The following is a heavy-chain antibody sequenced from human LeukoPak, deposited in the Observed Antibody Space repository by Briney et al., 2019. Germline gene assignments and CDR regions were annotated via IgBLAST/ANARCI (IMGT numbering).Heavy chain of an antibody. J-gene: IGHJ4*02. CDR3: ARDRYYYDSSGYYYFDY. D-gene: IGHD3-22*01. V-gene: IGHV3-7*01. CDR2: QDGSEK. Sequence: QDGSEKYYVDSVKGRFTISRDNAKNSLYLQMNSLRAEDTAVYYCARDRYYYDSSGYYYFDYWGQGTLVTVSS.